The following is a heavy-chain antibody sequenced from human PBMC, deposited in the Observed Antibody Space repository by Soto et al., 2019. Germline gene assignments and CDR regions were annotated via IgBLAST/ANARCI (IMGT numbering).Heavy chain of an antibody. CDR2: ISYDGSNK. J-gene: IGHJ3*02. CDR1: GFTFSSYA. D-gene: IGHD3-22*01. Sequence: GGSLRLSCAASGFTFSSYAMHWVRQAPGQGLEWVAVISYDGSNKYYADSVKGRFTISRDNSKNTLYLQMNSLRAEDTAVYYCAGQREYYYDSSGSNWGDAFDIWGQGTMVTVSS. CDR3: AGQREYYYDSSGSNWGDAFDI. V-gene: IGHV3-30-3*01.